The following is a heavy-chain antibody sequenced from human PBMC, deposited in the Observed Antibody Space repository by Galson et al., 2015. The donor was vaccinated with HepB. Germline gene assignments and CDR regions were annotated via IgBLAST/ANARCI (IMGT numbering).Heavy chain of an antibody. CDR1: GYTFTDYY. CDR2: TYPSDGRI. CDR3: AREAPNTCFFDY. Sequence: SVKVSCKASGYTFTDYYMHWVRQAPGQGLEWVGITYPSDGRIHYAQKFQGRISMTKDTSTSTVYLDLSSLRSEDTAVYFCAREAPNTCFFDYWGQGTLVTVSS. V-gene: IGHV1-46*01. D-gene: IGHD2-15*01. J-gene: IGHJ4*02.